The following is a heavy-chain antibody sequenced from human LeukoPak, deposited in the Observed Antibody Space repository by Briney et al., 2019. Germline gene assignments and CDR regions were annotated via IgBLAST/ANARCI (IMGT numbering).Heavy chain of an antibody. V-gene: IGHV1-69*04. Sequence: SVKLSCKASGGTFSSYAISWVRQAPGQGLEWMGRIIPILGIANYAQKFQGRVTITADKSTSTAYMELSSLRSEDTAVYYCARGSNYDFWSGTNYDYWGQGTLVTVSS. CDR2: IIPILGIA. J-gene: IGHJ4*02. CDR3: ARGSNYDFWSGTNYDY. CDR1: GGTFSSYA. D-gene: IGHD3-3*01.